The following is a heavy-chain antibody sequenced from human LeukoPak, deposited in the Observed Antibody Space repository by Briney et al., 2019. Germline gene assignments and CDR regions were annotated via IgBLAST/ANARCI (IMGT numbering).Heavy chain of an antibody. Sequence: GASVKVSCKVSGYTLTELSMHWVRQAPGKGLEWMGGFDPEDGETIYAQKFQGKVTMTEDTSTDTAYMELSSLRSEDTAVYHCATGHPACGGDCYSFDYWGQGTLVTVSS. J-gene: IGHJ4*02. CDR3: ATGHPACGGDCYSFDY. CDR1: GYTLTELS. D-gene: IGHD2-21*02. V-gene: IGHV1-24*01. CDR2: FDPEDGET.